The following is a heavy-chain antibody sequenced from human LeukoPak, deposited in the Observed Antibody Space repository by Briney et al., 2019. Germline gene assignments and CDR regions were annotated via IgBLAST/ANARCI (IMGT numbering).Heavy chain of an antibody. Sequence: GESLKISCKGSGYRFASYWISWVGQMPGKGLEWMGRIDPSDSHNNYSPSFQGHVTISGDKSIITAYLQWSSLKASDTAMYYCARQYHYDSSGYPYAFEIWGPGTLVTVSS. J-gene: IGHJ3*02. CDR1: GYRFASYW. V-gene: IGHV5-10-1*01. CDR2: IDPSDSHN. D-gene: IGHD3-22*01. CDR3: ARQYHYDSSGYPYAFEI.